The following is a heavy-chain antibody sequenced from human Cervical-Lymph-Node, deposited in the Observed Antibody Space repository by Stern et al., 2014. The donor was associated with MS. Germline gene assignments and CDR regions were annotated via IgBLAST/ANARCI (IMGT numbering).Heavy chain of an antibody. CDR3: AREIYGGNSRPFDY. CDR1: GGSIHSYY. D-gene: IGHD4-23*01. CDR2: VYYSGST. Sequence: VQLVESGPGLVKPSETLSLTCTVSGGSIHSYYLNWIRQPPGKGLEWMGYVYYSGSTTYNPSPNSRVTTSSASSYNNPPITPSSVTAADTAGYYCAREIYGGNSRPFDYWGQGTLVTVSS. V-gene: IGHV4-59*01. J-gene: IGHJ4*02.